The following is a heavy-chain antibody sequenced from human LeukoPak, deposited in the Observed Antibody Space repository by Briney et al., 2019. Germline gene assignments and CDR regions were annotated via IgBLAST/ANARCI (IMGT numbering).Heavy chain of an antibody. CDR2: ISAYNGNI. CDR1: GYTFTSYG. CDR3: ARDWVYCSGGSCYSGYYGMDV. J-gene: IGHJ6*02. V-gene: IGHV1-18*01. Sequence: GASVKVSCKASGYTFTSYGITWVRQAPGQGLEWMGWISAYNGNINYAQKLQGRVTMTTDTSTSTAYMELRSLRSDDTAVCYCARDWVYCSGGSCYSGYYGMDVWGQGTTVTVS. D-gene: IGHD2-15*01.